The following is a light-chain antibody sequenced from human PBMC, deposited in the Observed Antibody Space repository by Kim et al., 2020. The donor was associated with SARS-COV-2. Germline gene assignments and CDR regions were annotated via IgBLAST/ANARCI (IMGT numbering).Light chain of an antibody. CDR2: AAS. V-gene: IGKV1-39*01. J-gene: IGKJ5*01. CDR3: QQSYSTPIT. Sequence: DIQMTQSPSSLSASVGERITITCRASQSISSYLNWYQHKPGKAPKLLIYAASSFQSWVPSRFSGSGSGTDFTLTISSLQPEDFAPYYCQQSYSTPITFGQGTRLEIK. CDR1: QSISSY.